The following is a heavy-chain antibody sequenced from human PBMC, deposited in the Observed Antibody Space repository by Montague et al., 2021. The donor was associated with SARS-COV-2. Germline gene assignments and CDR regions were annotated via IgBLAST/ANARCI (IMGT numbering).Heavy chain of an antibody. J-gene: IGHJ6*02. CDR2: INYSGST. V-gene: IGHV4-59*01. Sequence: SETLSLTCTVSGGSISGYYWSWIRQPPGKGLEWIGYINYSGSTNYNPPLKSRVTISVDTSKNQFSLNLSSVTAADTAVYYCARNLVVHYWYGMDVWGQGTTVTVSS. CDR1: GGSISGYY. D-gene: IGHD2-15*01. CDR3: ARNLVVHYWYGMDV.